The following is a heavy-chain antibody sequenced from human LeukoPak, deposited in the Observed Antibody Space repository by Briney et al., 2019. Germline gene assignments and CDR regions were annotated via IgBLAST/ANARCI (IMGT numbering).Heavy chain of an antibody. Sequence: GESLKISCKGSGYSFTSYRISWVRQMPGKGLEWMGRIDPSDSYTNYSPSFQGHVTISADKSISTAYLQWSSLKASDTAMYYCARRVVAGPGDYYGMDVWGKGTTVTVSS. J-gene: IGHJ6*04. CDR3: ARRVVAGPGDYYGMDV. V-gene: IGHV5-10-1*01. CDR2: IDPSDSYT. CDR1: GYSFTSYR. D-gene: IGHD6-19*01.